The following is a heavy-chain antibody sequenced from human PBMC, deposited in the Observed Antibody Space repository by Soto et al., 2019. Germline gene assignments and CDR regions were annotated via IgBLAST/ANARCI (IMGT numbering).Heavy chain of an antibody. CDR2: INPSGGST. V-gene: IGHV1-46*01. Sequence: EASVKVSCKASGYTFTSYYMHWVRQAPGQGLEWMGIINPSGGSTSYAQKFQGRVTMTRDTSTSTVYMELSSLRSEDTAVYYCARGPYYDILTGRGYFQHWGQGTLVTVSS. D-gene: IGHD3-9*01. CDR1: GYTFTSYY. J-gene: IGHJ1*01. CDR3: ARGPYYDILTGRGYFQH.